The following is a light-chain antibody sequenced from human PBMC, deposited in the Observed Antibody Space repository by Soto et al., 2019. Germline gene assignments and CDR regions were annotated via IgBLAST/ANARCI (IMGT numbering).Light chain of an antibody. CDR3: QSYDSSLSGFYV. CDR1: SSNIGAGYD. J-gene: IGLJ1*01. CDR2: GSS. V-gene: IGLV1-40*01. Sequence: QSVLTQPPSVSGAPGQRVTISCTGSSSNIGAGYDVHWYQQLPGSVPKLLIYGSSNRPSGVPDRFSASKSGTSASLAITGLQAEDEADYYCQSYDSSLSGFYVFGTGTKVTVL.